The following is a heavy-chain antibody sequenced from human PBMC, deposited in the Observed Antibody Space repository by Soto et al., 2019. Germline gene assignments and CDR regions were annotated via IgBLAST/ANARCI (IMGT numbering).Heavy chain of an antibody. D-gene: IGHD3-10*01. J-gene: IGHJ4*02. CDR1: GDTFSSYT. CDR2: TIPILSMS. V-gene: IGHV1-69*02. CDR3: AASYGSGSQAFDY. Sequence: QVHLVQSGAELKKPGSSVRVSCKASGDTFSSYTINWVRQAPGLGLEWMGRTIPILSMSNYALKFQGRLTLTADKSTSTAYMELSSLRAEDTAMYYCAASYGSGSQAFDYWGQGALVTVSS.